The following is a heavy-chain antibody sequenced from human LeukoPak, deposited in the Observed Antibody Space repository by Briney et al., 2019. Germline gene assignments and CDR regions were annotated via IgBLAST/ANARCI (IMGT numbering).Heavy chain of an antibody. D-gene: IGHD3-22*01. CDR2: LYSGGST. J-gene: IGHJ3*02. Sequence: PGGSLRLSCEASGFTVSLNYMSWVRQAPGKGLEWVSVLYSGGSTYYADSVKGRFIVSRDSSKNTLYLQVNSLRADDTAVYYCARVYSSGYYAFDIWGQGTMATVSS. V-gene: IGHV3-53*01. CDR3: ARVYSSGYYAFDI. CDR1: GFTVSLNY.